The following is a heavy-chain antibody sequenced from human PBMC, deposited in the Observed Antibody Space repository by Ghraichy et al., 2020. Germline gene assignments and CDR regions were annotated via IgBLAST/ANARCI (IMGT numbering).Heavy chain of an antibody. J-gene: IGHJ4*02. D-gene: IGHD6-6*01. CDR1: GGSISSSSYY. CDR2: IYYSGST. V-gene: IGHV4-39*07. Sequence: ETLSLTCTVSGGSISSSSYYWGWIRQPPGKGLEWIGSIYYSGSTYYNPSLKSRVTISVDTSKNQFSLKLSSVTAADTAVYYCARDPQLAYTRDYWGQGTLVTVSS. CDR3: ARDPQLAYTRDY.